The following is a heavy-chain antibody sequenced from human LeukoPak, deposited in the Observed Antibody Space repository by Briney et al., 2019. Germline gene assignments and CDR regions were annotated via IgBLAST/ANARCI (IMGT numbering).Heavy chain of an antibody. D-gene: IGHD4-11*01. CDR1: GFTFSSYA. CDR2: ISYDGGNK. CDR3: ARAKYSNYYYYYGMDV. V-gene: IGHV3-30-3*01. Sequence: PGRSLRLSCAASGFTFSSYAMHWVRQAPGKGLEWVAVISYDGGNKYYADSVKGRFTISRDNSKNTLYLQMNSLRAEDTAVYYCARAKYSNYYYYYGMDVWGQGTTVTVSS. J-gene: IGHJ6*02.